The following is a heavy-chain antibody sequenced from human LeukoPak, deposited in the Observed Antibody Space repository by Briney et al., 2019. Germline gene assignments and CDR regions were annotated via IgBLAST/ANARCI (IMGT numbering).Heavy chain of an antibody. CDR3: ARDLAYSRLDY. V-gene: IGHV3-7*01. CDR1: GLTFSSSW. CDR2: INPDGNKK. D-gene: IGHD5-18*01. J-gene: IGHJ4*02. Sequence: GGSLRLSCAVSGLTFSSSWMDWVRQAPGKGLEWVASINPDGNKKYSADSVMGRFTISRDNAENSLYLQMNSLRVEDTAFYYCARDLAYSRLDYWGQGMLVTVSS.